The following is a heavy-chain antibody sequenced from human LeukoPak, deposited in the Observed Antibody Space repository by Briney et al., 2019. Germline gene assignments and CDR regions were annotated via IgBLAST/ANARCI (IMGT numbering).Heavy chain of an antibody. CDR1: GGSISSGGYY. D-gene: IGHD2/OR15-2a*01. Sequence: SQTLSLTCTVSGGSISSGGYYWSWIRQPKGKGLEWIGYIYHSGSTYYNPSLKIRVTISVDRSKNQFSLKLSSVTAADTAVYYCARDLWGPPDAFDIWGQGTMVTVSS. CDR2: IYHSGST. CDR3: ARDLWGPPDAFDI. J-gene: IGHJ3*02. V-gene: IGHV4-30-2*01.